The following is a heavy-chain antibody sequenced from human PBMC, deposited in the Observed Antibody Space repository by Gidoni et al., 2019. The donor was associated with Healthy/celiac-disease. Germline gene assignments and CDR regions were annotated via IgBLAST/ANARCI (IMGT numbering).Heavy chain of an antibody. CDR1: GGSISSGSYY. CDR3: ASLDCSGGSCYLDY. D-gene: IGHD2-15*01. Sequence: QVQLQESGPGLVKPSQTLSLTCTVSGGSISSGSYYWSWIRQPAGKGLEWIGRIYTSGSTNYNPSLKSRVTISVDTSKNQFSLKLSSVTAADTAVYYCASLDCSGGSCYLDYWGQGTLVTVSS. V-gene: IGHV4-61*02. CDR2: IYTSGST. J-gene: IGHJ4*02.